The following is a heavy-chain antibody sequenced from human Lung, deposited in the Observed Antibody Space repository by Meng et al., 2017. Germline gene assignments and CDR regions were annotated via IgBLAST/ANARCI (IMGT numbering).Heavy chain of an antibody. J-gene: IGHJ4*02. D-gene: IGHD4-11*01. Sequence: QVKLQDGGPGLLKPSETLSLTCVVSGGSFSDYYWSWIRQPPGKGLEWIGEINHSGSTNYNPSLESRATISVDTSQNNLSLKLSSVTAADSAVYYCARGPTTMAHDFDYWGQGTLVTVSS. CDR2: INHSGST. CDR3: ARGPTTMAHDFDY. V-gene: IGHV4-34*01. CDR1: GGSFSDYY.